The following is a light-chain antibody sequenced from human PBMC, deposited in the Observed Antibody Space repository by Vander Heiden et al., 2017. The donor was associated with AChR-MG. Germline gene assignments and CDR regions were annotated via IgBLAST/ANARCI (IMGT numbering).Light chain of an antibody. CDR1: NIGTKS. Sequence: SYVLTQPPPVSVAPGKTARIPCGGNNIGTKSVHWYQQKPGQAPVLVVYDDSDRPSGIPERFSGSNSGNTATLTISRVEAGDEADYYCQVWDSSSDLWVFGGGTKLTVL. J-gene: IGLJ3*02. CDR2: DDS. V-gene: IGLV3-21*03. CDR3: QVWDSSSDLWV.